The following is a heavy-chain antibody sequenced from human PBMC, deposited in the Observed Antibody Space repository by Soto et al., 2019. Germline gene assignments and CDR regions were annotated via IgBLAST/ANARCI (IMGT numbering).Heavy chain of an antibody. V-gene: IGHV4-31*03. D-gene: IGHD3-22*01. CDR1: GGSISSFCYY. J-gene: IGHJ4*02. CDR2: IYYSGST. Sequence: SETLSLTCTVSGGSISSFCYYWSWIRQHPGKGLEWIGYIYYSGSTYYNPSLKSRVTISVDTSKNQFSLKLSSVTAADTAVYYCARVDGSYYDSSGQPILDYWGQGTLVTVSS. CDR3: ARVDGSYYDSSGQPILDY.